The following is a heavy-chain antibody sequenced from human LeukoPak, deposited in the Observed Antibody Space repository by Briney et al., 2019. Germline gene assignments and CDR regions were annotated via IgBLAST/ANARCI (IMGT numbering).Heavy chain of an antibody. CDR1: GGSLSSYY. Sequence: SETLSLTCTVSGGSLSSYYWSWIRQPPGKGLGWIGYIYYSGSTNYNPSLKSRVTISVDTSKNQFSLKLSSVTAADTAVYYCARDPYYDILTGTVGSAFDIWGQGTMVTVSS. J-gene: IGHJ3*02. CDR3: ARDPYYDILTGTVGSAFDI. D-gene: IGHD3-9*01. CDR2: IYYSGST. V-gene: IGHV4-59*01.